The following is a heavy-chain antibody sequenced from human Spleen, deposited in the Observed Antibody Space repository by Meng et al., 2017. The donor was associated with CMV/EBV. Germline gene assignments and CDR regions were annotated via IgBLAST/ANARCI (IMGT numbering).Heavy chain of an antibody. Sequence: GESLKISCAASGFTFGSYAMHWVRQAPGKGLEWVAVISYDGSNKYYADSVKGRFTISRDNSKNTLYLQMNRLRAEDTAVYFCASREGGYWGQGTLVTVSS. CDR1: GFTFGSYA. J-gene: IGHJ4*02. D-gene: IGHD3-16*01. V-gene: IGHV3-30-3*01. CDR3: ASREGGY. CDR2: ISYDGSNK.